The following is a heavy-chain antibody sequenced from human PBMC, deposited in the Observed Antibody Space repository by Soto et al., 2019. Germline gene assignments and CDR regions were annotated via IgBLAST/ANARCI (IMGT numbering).Heavy chain of an antibody. Sequence: PSETLSLTCSVSGGSISSYYWSWIRQPPGKGLEWIAYIYYSGTSYNPTLKSRVSISLDTSKYQFSLKLSSVTAADTADYYCMWIRQPPGKGLESIGYLYYGRSANYNPSLKSRVTLSVDTSTNQFSLKLSSVTAADTAVYYCARHHDSWGQGTLVTVSS. D-gene: IGHD3-16*01. V-gene: IGHV4-59*08. CDR3: MWIRQPPGKGLESIGYLYYGRSANYNPSLKSRVTLSVDTSTNQFSLKLSSVTAADTAVYYCARHHDS. J-gene: IGHJ4*02. CDR1: GGSISSYY. CDR2: IYYSGT.